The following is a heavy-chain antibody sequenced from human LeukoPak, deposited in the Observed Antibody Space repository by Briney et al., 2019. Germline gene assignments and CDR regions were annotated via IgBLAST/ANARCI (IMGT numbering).Heavy chain of an antibody. CDR2: IYYSGST. Sequence: SETLSLTCTVSGGSISSSSYYWGWIRQPPGKGLERIGSIYYSGSTYYNPSLKSRVTISVDTSKNQFSLKLSSVTAADTAVYYCAREQGIEAAGTWGQGTLVTVSS. V-gene: IGHV4-39*07. J-gene: IGHJ5*02. D-gene: IGHD6-13*01. CDR1: GGSISSSSYY. CDR3: AREQGIEAAGT.